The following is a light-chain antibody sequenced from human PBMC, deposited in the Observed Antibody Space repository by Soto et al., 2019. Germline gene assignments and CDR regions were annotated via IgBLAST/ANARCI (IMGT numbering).Light chain of an antibody. CDR3: QQYGSSHLIS. J-gene: IGKJ4*02. CDR1: QSVSSRY. Sequence: EIVLTQSPGTLSLSPGERATLSCRASQSVSSRYLAWYQQKPGQSPRLLIYGASNRATGLPDRFSGSGSETDFTLTISRLEPEDFAVYHCQQYGSSHLISFGGGTKVEIK. V-gene: IGKV3-20*01. CDR2: GAS.